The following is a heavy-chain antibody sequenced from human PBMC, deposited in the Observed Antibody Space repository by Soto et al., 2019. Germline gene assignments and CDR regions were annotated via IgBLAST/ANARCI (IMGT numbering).Heavy chain of an antibody. CDR1: GFTFSSYS. CDR3: ARDRFKAAAGTLGWFDP. V-gene: IGHV3-21*01. Sequence: GGSLRLSCAASGFTFSSYSMNWVRQAPGKGLEWVSSISSSSSYIYYADSVKGRFTISRDNAKNSLYLQMNSLRAEDTAVYYCARDRFKAAAGTLGWFDPWGQGTLVTVSS. J-gene: IGHJ5*02. CDR2: ISSSSSYI. D-gene: IGHD6-13*01.